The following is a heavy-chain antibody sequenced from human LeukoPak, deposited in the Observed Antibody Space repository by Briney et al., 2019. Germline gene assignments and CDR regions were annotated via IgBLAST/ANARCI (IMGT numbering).Heavy chain of an antibody. Sequence: GGSLRLSCAASRFSFSLYNMNWVRQAPGKGLEWVSAISGSGGSTYYADSVKGRFTISRDNSKNTLYLQMNSLRAEDTAVYYCAKGNWNYYWGQGTLVTVSS. D-gene: IGHD1-7*01. J-gene: IGHJ4*02. CDR2: ISGSGGST. CDR3: AKGNWNYY. V-gene: IGHV3-23*01. CDR1: RFSFSLYN.